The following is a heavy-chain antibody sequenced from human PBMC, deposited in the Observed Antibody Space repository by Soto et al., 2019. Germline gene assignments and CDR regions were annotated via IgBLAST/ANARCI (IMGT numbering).Heavy chain of an antibody. Sequence: SETLSLTCTVSGGSISSYYWSWIRQPPGKGLEWIGYIYYSGSTNYNPSLKSRVTISVDTSKNQFSLKLSSVTAADTAVYYCAREMATYNFDYWGQGTLVTVSS. CDR1: GGSISSYY. J-gene: IGHJ4*02. V-gene: IGHV4-59*01. D-gene: IGHD5-12*01. CDR2: IYYSGST. CDR3: AREMATYNFDY.